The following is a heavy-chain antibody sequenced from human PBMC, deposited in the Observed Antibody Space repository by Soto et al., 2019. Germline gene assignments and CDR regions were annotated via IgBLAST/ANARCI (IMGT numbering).Heavy chain of an antibody. Sequence: GGSLRLSCAASGFTFSSYSMNWVRQAPGKGLEWVSYISSSSSTIYYADSVKGRFTISRDNAKNSLYLQMNSLRAEDTAVYYCARDNGPYGDYGYYMDVWGKGTTVTVSS. CDR2: ISSSSSTI. D-gene: IGHD4-17*01. CDR3: ARDNGPYGDYGYYMDV. J-gene: IGHJ6*03. V-gene: IGHV3-48*01. CDR1: GFTFSSYS.